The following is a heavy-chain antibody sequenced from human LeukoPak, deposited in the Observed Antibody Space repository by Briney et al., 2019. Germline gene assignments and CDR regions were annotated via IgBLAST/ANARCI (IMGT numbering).Heavy chain of an antibody. J-gene: IGHJ3*02. CDR3: ARLHRYRSGWYDGAFDI. CDR1: GYSFTSYW. CDR2: IYPSDSDT. V-gene: IGHV5-51*01. Sequence: GESLKISCKGSGYSFTSYWIGWVRQMPGKGLEWMGIIYPSDSDTTYSPSFQGQVTMSVDKSISTAYLQWSSLKVSDTAMYYCARLHRYRSGWYDGAFDIWGQGTMVTVSS. D-gene: IGHD6-19*01.